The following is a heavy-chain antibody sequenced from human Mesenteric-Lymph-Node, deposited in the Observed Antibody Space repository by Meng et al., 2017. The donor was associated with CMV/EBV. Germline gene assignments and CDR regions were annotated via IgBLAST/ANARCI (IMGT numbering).Heavy chain of an antibody. D-gene: IGHD3-22*01. J-gene: IGHJ4*02. Sequence: ASVNVSCKASGYTFTDYFMHWVRQAPGQGLEWMAWINPKNGVTNYAQKFQGRVTMTRDTSISTAYMELSRLRSDDTAVYYCARDVSGSSGYGHWGQGTLVTVSS. CDR1: GYTFTDYF. CDR2: INPKNGVT. CDR3: ARDVSGSSGYGH. V-gene: IGHV1-2*02.